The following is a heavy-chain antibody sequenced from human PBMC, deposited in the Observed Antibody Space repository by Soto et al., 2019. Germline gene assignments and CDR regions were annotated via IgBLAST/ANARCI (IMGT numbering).Heavy chain of an antibody. Sequence: PGGSLRLSCAASGFTFSSYAMSWVRQAPGKGLEWVSAISGSGGSTYYADSVKGRFTISRDNSKNTLYLQMNSLRAEDTAVYYCANHRITMVRGALFYFDYWGQGTLVTDSS. CDR1: GFTFSSYA. V-gene: IGHV3-23*01. CDR3: ANHRITMVRGALFYFDY. J-gene: IGHJ4*02. CDR2: ISGSGGST. D-gene: IGHD3-10*01.